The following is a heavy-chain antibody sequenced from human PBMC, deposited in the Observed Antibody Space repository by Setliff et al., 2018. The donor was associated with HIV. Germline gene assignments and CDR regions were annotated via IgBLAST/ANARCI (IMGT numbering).Heavy chain of an antibody. CDR2: INPSGGST. CDR3: ARDLRLHLDDIYGSGTVYGMDV. Sequence: RASVKVSCKASGYTFTSYYMHWVRQAPGQGLEWMGIINPSGGSTSYAQKFQGRVTMTRDTSTSTVYMELSSLRSEDTAVYYCARDLRLHLDDIYGSGTVYGMDVWGQGTTVTVSS. CDR1: GYTFTSYY. J-gene: IGHJ6*02. D-gene: IGHD3-10*01. V-gene: IGHV1-46*01.